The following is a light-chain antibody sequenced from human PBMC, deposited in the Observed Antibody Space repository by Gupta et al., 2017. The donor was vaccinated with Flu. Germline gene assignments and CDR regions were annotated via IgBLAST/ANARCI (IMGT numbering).Light chain of an antibody. V-gene: IGKV1-39*01. CDR2: AAS. Sequence: DTVSIACRASQNIGISLIWYQQKPGKAPQLIIYAASTLQPGVPSRFSGSGSGTDFTLTITGLQPEDFASYHCQQTCSPPQDTFGQGTNLEIK. J-gene: IGKJ2*01. CDR1: QNIGIS. CDR3: QQTCSPPQDT.